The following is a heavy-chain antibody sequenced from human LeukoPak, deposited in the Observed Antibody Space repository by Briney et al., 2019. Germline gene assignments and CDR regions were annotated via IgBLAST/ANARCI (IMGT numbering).Heavy chain of an antibody. CDR2: IYTSGST. V-gene: IGHV4-4*07. CDR1: GGSISSYY. D-gene: IGHD3-22*01. CDR3: ARDVGDSSGYYYVYYFDY. J-gene: IGHJ4*02. Sequence: PSETLSLTCTVSGGSISSYYWSWIRQPAGKGLEWIGRIYTSGSTNYNPSLKSRVTMSIDTSKNQFSLKLRSVTAADTAVYYCARDVGDSSGYYYVYYFDYWGQGTLVTVSS.